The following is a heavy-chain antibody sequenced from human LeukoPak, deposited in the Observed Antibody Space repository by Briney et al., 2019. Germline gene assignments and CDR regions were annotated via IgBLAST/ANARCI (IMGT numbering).Heavy chain of an antibody. J-gene: IGHJ5*02. D-gene: IGHD3-3*01. V-gene: IGHV4-59*01. CDR3: ARSLTSRITIFGGVSGNWFDL. CDR1: GGSISSYY. Sequence: KPSETLSLTCTVPGGSISSYYWSWIRQPPGKGLEWIGNIYYSGSTNYNPSLKSRVTISVDPSKNQFSLKLSSVTAADTAVYYCARSLTSRITIFGGVSGNWFDLWGRGTLVSVSS. CDR2: IYYSGST.